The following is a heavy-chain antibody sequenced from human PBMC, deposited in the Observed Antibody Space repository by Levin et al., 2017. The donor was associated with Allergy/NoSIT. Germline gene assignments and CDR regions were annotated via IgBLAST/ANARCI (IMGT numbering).Heavy chain of an antibody. CDR3: AKDIYGDYGGPDY. V-gene: IGHV3-23*01. D-gene: IGHD4-17*01. J-gene: IGHJ4*02. Sequence: PGGSLRLSCVVSGFTFTTYAMTWVRQAPGKGLEWVSSIGAGVGNTNYADSVKGRFTISRDKSKNTLYLQMNSLRAEDTAIYYCAKDIYGDYGGPDYWGQGTLVTVSS. CDR1: GFTFTTYA. CDR2: IGAGVGNT.